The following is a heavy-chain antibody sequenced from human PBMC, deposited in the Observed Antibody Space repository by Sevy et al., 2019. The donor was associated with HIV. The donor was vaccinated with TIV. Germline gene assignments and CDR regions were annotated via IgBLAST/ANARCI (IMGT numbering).Heavy chain of an antibody. CDR3: ARDQDIVVVPAEYGMDV. D-gene: IGHD2-2*01. CDR2: ISYDGSNK. CDR1: GFTFSSYA. V-gene: IGHV3-30*04. Sequence: GESLKISCAASGFTFSSYAMHWVRQAPGKGLEWVAVISYDGSNKYYADSVKGRFTISRDNSKNTLYLQMNSLRAEDTAVYYCARDQDIVVVPAEYGMDVWGQGTTVTVSS. J-gene: IGHJ6*02.